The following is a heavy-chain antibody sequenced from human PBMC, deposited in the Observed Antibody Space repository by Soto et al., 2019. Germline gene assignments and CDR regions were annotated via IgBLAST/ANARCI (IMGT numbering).Heavy chain of an antibody. V-gene: IGHV3-15*07. CDR3: SADLPDWGAYAFDY. Sequence: VQLVESGGGLIKPGGSLRLSCTTSGFTFNGAWMNWVRQAPGKGLEWVGRVKSRVNGGAIDYAAPVEGRFTISRDDSKNTLYLQMNSLITEDTAVYYCSADLPDWGAYAFDYWGQGALVTVSS. CDR2: VKSRVNGGAI. CDR1: GFTFNGAW. J-gene: IGHJ4*02. D-gene: IGHD3-16*01.